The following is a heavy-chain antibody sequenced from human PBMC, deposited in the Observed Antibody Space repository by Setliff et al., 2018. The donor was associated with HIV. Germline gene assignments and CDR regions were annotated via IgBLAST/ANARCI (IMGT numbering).Heavy chain of an antibody. CDR1: GYTFTTYV. D-gene: IGHD6-19*01. J-gene: IGHJ6*02. CDR3: ARLGSGWSDSYYYAMDI. Sequence: GASVKVSCKASGYTFTTYVISWVRQAPGHGLEWMGWISPNFGHTNYAQNFLGRVTMTIDTSTSRAYMELRSLRSDDTAMYFCARLGSGWSDSYYYAMDIWGQGTTVTVSS. V-gene: IGHV1-18*01. CDR2: ISPNFGHT.